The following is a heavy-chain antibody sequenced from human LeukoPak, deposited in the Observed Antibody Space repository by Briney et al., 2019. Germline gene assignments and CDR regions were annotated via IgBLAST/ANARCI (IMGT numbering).Heavy chain of an antibody. CDR2: IYYSGST. Sequence: SETLSLTCTVSGGSISSYYWSWIRQPPGKGLEWIGYIYYSGSTNYNPSLKSRVTISVDTSKNQFSLKLSSVTAADTAVCYCARVGYSYGPYYYYYYMDVWGKGTTVTVFS. CDR3: ARVGYSYGPYYYYYYMDV. CDR1: GGSISSYY. D-gene: IGHD5-18*01. J-gene: IGHJ6*03. V-gene: IGHV4-59*01.